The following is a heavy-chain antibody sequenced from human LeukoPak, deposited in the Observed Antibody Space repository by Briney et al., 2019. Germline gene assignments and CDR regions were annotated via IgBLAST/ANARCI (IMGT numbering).Heavy chain of an antibody. J-gene: IGHJ4*02. CDR3: ARASVHEFSQSPYFDY. CDR2: IYTSGST. CDR1: GGSISSYY. Sequence: PSETLSLTCTVSGGSISSYYWSWIRQPAGKGLEWIGRIYTSGSTNYNPSLKSRVTMSVDTSKNQFSLKLSSVTAADTAVYYCARASVHEFSQSPYFDYWGQGTLVTVSS. V-gene: IGHV4-4*07. D-gene: IGHD1-1*01.